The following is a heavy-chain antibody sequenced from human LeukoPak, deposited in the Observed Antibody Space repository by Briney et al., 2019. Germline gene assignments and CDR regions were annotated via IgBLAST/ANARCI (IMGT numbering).Heavy chain of an antibody. V-gene: IGHV3-53*01. J-gene: IGHJ4*02. Sequence: GGSLRLSCAASGFTVSSNYMNWVRQAPGKGLEWVSLIYSGSSTNYADSVKGRFTISRDNSKNTPYLQMNSLRVEDTAVYYCAKGPRPGSSGYPNLDHWGQGTLVTVSS. CDR1: GFTVSSNY. D-gene: IGHD3-22*01. CDR3: AKGPRPGSSGYPNLDH. CDR2: IYSGSST.